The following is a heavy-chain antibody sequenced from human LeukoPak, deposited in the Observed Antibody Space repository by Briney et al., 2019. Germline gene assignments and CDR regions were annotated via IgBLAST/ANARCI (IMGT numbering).Heavy chain of an antibody. V-gene: IGHV3-30*02. CDR1: GFTFSSYG. CDR2: IRYDGSNK. Sequence: SGGSLRLSCAASGFTFSSYGMHWVRQAPGKGLEWVAFIRYDGSNKYYADSVKGRFTISRDNSKNTLYLQMNSLRAEDTAVYYCAKAATVTPAYFDYWGQGTLVTVSS. D-gene: IGHD4-17*01. J-gene: IGHJ4*02. CDR3: AKAATVTPAYFDY.